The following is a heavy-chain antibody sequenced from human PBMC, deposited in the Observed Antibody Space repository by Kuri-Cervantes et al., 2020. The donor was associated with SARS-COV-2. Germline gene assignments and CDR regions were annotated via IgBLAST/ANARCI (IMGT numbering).Heavy chain of an antibody. CDR2: IWYDGSNK. V-gene: IGHV3-30*02. Sequence: GESLKISCAASGFTFSSYGMHWVRQAPGKGLEWVAVIWYDGSNKYYADSVKGRFTISRDNSKNTLYLQMNSLRAEDTAVYYCAKDHDPHYYDSSGYYAYWGQGNLVTVS. D-gene: IGHD3-22*01. CDR3: AKDHDPHYYDSSGYYAY. J-gene: IGHJ4*02. CDR1: GFTFSSYG.